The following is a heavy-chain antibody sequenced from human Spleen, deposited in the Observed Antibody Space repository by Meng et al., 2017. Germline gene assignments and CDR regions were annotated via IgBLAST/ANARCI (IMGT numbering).Heavy chain of an antibody. CDR2: ISSSGGSA. D-gene: IGHD2-21*01. CDR1: GFPFSRYA. J-gene: IGHJ4*02. Sequence: GGSLRLSCAASGFPFSRYAMDWVRQAPGRGLEWVSTISSSGGSAYYADSVKGRFTISRDNSRNTLYLQMDSVRAEDTAIYYCAKERVSWTQVAIHYWGQGTLVTVSS. CDR3: AKERVSWTQVAIHY. V-gene: IGHV3-23*01.